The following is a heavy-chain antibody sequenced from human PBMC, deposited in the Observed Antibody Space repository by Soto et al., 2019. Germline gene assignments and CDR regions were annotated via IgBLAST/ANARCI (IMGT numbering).Heavy chain of an antibody. Sequence: QVHLEESGGGVVQPGTSLRLSCVASGYTFSSYGMHWVRQAPGKGLEWVAVIPNTENKKYYADSVKGRFTISRDNSQNTLFIQMDRLMSEDTAMYYCARTAGGRVRGALDIWGQGTMVTVS. V-gene: IGHV3-30-3*01. CDR3: ARTAGGRVRGALDI. CDR2: IPNTENKK. J-gene: IGHJ3*02. CDR1: GYTFSSYG. D-gene: IGHD6-13*01.